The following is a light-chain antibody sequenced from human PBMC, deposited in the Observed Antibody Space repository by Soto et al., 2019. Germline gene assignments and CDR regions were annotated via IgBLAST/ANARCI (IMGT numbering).Light chain of an antibody. J-gene: IGLJ3*02. CDR2: DVT. CDR3: SSFKTTNTLV. CDR1: SSDVGGYNF. V-gene: IGLV2-14*01. Sequence: QSALIQPVSVSGSPGQSITISCTGSSSDVGGYNFVSWYQQHPGKAPKLMIYDVTNRPSGFSNRYSASKSGDTASLTISGLQAEDEADYYCSSFKTTNTLVFGGGTKVTVL.